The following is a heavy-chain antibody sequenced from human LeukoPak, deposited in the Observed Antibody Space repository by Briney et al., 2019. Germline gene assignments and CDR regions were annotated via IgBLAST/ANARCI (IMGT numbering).Heavy chain of an antibody. D-gene: IGHD4-17*01. Sequence: ASVKVSCKASGYTFTSYYMHWVRQAPGQGLEWMGIINPSGGSTSYAQRFQGRVTMTRDTSTSTVYMELSSLRSEDTAVYYCAREGDYGDYMGWFDPWGQGTLVTVSS. CDR2: INPSGGST. V-gene: IGHV1-46*01. CDR3: AREGDYGDYMGWFDP. J-gene: IGHJ5*02. CDR1: GYTFTSYY.